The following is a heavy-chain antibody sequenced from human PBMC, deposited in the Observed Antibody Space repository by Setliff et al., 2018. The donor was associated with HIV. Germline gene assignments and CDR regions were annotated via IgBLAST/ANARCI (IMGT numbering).Heavy chain of an antibody. CDR1: GGSIRSDH. D-gene: IGHD2-2*01. CDR3: ARGGPSSKYFDL. V-gene: IGHV4-59*01. Sequence: ETLSLTCIVSGGSIRSDHWSWIRKPPGKGLEWIGYISSSVNSNYNLSLKSRVTISLDTSKNHFSLQLSSLTAADTAVYYCARGGPSSKYFDLWGRGTLVTVS. CDR2: ISSSVNS. J-gene: IGHJ2*01.